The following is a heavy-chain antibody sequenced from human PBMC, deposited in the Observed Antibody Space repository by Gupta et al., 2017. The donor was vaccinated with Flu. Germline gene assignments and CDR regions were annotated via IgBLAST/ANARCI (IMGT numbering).Heavy chain of an antibody. J-gene: IGHJ3*02. CDR3: ARNGRVGAFDI. CDR1: GFTFSSDS. CDR2: ISSSSSTI. V-gene: IGHV3-48*01. Sequence: EVQLVESVGVLVQPGGSLRLSCAASGFTFSSDSMNWVRQAPGKGLEWVSYISSSSSTIYYADSVKGRFTISRDNAKNSLYLQMNSLRAEDTAVYYCARNGRVGAFDIWGQGTMVTVSS. D-gene: IGHD2-15*01.